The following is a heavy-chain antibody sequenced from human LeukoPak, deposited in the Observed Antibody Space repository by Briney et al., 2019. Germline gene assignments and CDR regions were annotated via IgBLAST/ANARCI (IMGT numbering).Heavy chain of an antibody. D-gene: IGHD6-19*01. CDR3: ARDNEQWLGLDWFDP. Sequence: RPGGSLRLSCAASGFTFDDYGMSWVRQAPGKGLEWVSGINWNGGSTTYADSVRGRFTISRDNAKNSLYLQMNSLRAEDTAVYYCARDNEQWLGLDWFDPWGQGTLVTVSS. V-gene: IGHV3-20*04. J-gene: IGHJ5*02. CDR2: INWNGGST. CDR1: GFTFDDYG.